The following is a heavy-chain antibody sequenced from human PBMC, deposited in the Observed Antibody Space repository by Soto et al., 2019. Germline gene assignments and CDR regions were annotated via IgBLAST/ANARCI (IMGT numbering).Heavy chain of an antibody. Sequence: PSETLSLTCAVYGGSFSGYYWSWIRQPPGKGLEWIGEINHSGSTNYNPSLKSRVTISVDTSKNQFSLKLSTVTAADTAVYYCARRITIFGVASTYSYYYGMDLWGRGTTVTVS. J-gene: IGHJ6*02. CDR3: ARRITIFGVASTYSYYYGMDL. D-gene: IGHD3-3*01. CDR1: GGSFSGYY. V-gene: IGHV4-34*01. CDR2: INHSGST.